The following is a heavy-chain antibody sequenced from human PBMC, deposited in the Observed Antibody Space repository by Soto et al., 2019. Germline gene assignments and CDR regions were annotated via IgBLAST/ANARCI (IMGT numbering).Heavy chain of an antibody. CDR3: ARDHGLELSIDY. J-gene: IGHJ4*02. CDR1: GYTFTSYG. Sequence: ASVKVACKASGYTFTSYGIIWVRQATGQGLEWMGIINPSGGSTSYAQKFQGRVTMTRDTSTSTVYMELSSLRSEDTAVYYCARDHGLELSIDYWGQGTLVTVSS. CDR2: INPSGGST. V-gene: IGHV1-46*01. D-gene: IGHD1-7*01.